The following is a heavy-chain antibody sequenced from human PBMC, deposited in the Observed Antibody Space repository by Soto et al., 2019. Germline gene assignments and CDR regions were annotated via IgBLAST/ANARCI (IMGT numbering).Heavy chain of an antibody. Sequence: GESLKISCKGSGYSFTSYWITWVRQMPVKGLEWMGRIDPTDSYTDYSPSFQGHVTISADKSINTAYLQWSSLKASDTAMYYCALVSTPPASWGQGTLVTVSS. CDR2: IDPTDSYT. D-gene: IGHD2-15*01. CDR3: ALVSTPPAS. J-gene: IGHJ5*02. CDR1: GYSFTSYW. V-gene: IGHV5-10-1*01.